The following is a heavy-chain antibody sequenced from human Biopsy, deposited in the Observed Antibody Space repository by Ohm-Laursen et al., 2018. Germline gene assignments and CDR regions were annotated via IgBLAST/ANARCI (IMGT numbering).Heavy chain of an antibody. J-gene: IGHJ6*02. CDR3: ARDSGILNYGNFKYYHYYGMDV. D-gene: IGHD4-11*01. CDR1: GDSVTKYY. V-gene: IGHV4-59*02. Sequence: SETLSLTCTVSGDSVTKYYWRWIRQPPGKGLEWIGHIYYSVMTNYNPSLQSRVSISVDTSRNQVSLTLSSVTAADTAVYYCARDSGILNYGNFKYYHYYGMDVWGQGTKVTASS. CDR2: IYYSVMT.